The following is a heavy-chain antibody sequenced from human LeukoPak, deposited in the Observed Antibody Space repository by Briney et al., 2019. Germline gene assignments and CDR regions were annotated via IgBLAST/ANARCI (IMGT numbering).Heavy chain of an antibody. Sequence: GGSLRLSCAASGFTFSSYAMSWVRQAPGKGLEWVSAISGSGGSRYYADSVKGRFTISRDNSKNTLYLQMNSLRAEDTAVYYCAKDREYYYDSSGYYHLIGAFDYWGQGTLVTVSS. CDR2: ISGSGGSR. V-gene: IGHV3-23*01. J-gene: IGHJ4*02. D-gene: IGHD3-22*01. CDR1: GFTFSSYA. CDR3: AKDREYYYDSSGYYHLIGAFDY.